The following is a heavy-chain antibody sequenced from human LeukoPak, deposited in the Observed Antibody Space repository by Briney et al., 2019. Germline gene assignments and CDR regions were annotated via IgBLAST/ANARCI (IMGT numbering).Heavy chain of an antibody. J-gene: IGHJ5*02. CDR2: IHPNSGVT. Sequence: GASVKVSCKASGYTFTDYYIHWVRQAPGQGLEWMGWIHPNSGVTNSAQKLQGRVTMTRDTSITTVNTELNRLRSDDTAVYYCARGGYYNTSGYHYVQGFDPWGQGTLVTVSS. CDR1: GYTFTDYY. V-gene: IGHV1-2*02. CDR3: ARGGYYNTSGYHYVQGFDP. D-gene: IGHD3-22*01.